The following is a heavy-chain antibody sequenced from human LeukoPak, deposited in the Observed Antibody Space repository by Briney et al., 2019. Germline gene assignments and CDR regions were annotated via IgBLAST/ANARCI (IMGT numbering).Heavy chain of an antibody. Sequence: GESLKISCKGSGYSFTSYWIGWVRQMPGKGLEWMGIIYPGDSDTSYSPSFQGQVTISADKSISTAYLQWSGLKASDTAMYYCARRRIVATDWFDPWGQGTLVTVSS. CDR2: IYPGDSDT. CDR3: ARRRIVATDWFDP. V-gene: IGHV5-51*01. J-gene: IGHJ5*02. D-gene: IGHD5-12*01. CDR1: GYSFTSYW.